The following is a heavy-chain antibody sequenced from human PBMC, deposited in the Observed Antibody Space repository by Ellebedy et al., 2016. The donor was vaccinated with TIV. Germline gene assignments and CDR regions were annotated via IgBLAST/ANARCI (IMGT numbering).Heavy chain of an antibody. Sequence: GESLKISCAASGFTFSSYVMHWVRQAPGKGLEWVSAISGSGGSTYYADSVKGRFTISRDNAKNTLYLQMNSLRAEDTAVYYCARGGSYRGMDVWGQGTTVTVSS. V-gene: IGHV3-23*01. CDR2: ISGSGGST. CDR1: GFTFSSYV. D-gene: IGHD1-26*01. J-gene: IGHJ6*02. CDR3: ARGGSYRGMDV.